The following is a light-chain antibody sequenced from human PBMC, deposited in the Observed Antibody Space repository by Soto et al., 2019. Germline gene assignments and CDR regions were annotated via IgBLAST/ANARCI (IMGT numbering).Light chain of an antibody. J-gene: IGLJ1*01. V-gene: IGLV2-14*01. CDR3: CSRASSITYV. CDR2: EVS. CDR1: SSDIGGYNY. Sequence: QSALTQPASVSGSPGQSITISCTGNSSDIGGYNYVSWYQQHPGEAPKLMIYEVSNRPSGVSNRFSGSKSGSTASLTISGLQADDEADYYCCSRASSITYVFGSGTKVTVL.